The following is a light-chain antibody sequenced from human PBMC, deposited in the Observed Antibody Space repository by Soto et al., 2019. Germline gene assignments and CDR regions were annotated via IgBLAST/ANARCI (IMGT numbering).Light chain of an antibody. V-gene: IGKV1-8*01. Sequence: AIRITQSPSSLSASTGDRVTITCRASQGISSYLAWYQQKPGKAPKLLIYAASTLQSGVPSRFSGSGSGTEFTLTVSSLQPEDFATYYCQQVKSYPITFGQGTRLEI. J-gene: IGKJ5*01. CDR2: AAS. CDR1: QGISSY. CDR3: QQVKSYPIT.